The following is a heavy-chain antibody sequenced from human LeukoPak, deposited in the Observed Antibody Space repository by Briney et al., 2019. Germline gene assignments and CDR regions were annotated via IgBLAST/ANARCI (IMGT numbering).Heavy chain of an antibody. D-gene: IGHD3-16*01. CDR2: INHSGST. J-gene: IGHJ6*03. V-gene: IGHV4-34*01. CDR3: ARVVDPGGYYYFYYMDV. Sequence: SETLSLTCAVYGGSFSGYYWSWIRQPPGKGVEWIGEINHSGSTNYNPSLKSRVTISVDTSKNQFSLKLSSVTAADTAVYYCARVVDPGGYYYFYYMDVWGKGTTVTVSS. CDR1: GGSFSGYY.